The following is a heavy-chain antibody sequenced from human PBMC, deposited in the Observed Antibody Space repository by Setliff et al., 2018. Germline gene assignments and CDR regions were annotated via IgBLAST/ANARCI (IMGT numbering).Heavy chain of an antibody. Sequence: TLSLTCTVSGGSIRNYYWSWIRQPPGKGLEWIGYVYYTGTTNYDPSLKSRVTISVDPSKNQVSLKLSSATAADTAVYYCARDRTAYNYGMDVWGQGTTVTVSS. D-gene: IGHD5-18*01. CDR1: GGSIRNYY. CDR3: ARDRTAYNYGMDV. J-gene: IGHJ6*02. CDR2: VYYTGTT. V-gene: IGHV4-59*01.